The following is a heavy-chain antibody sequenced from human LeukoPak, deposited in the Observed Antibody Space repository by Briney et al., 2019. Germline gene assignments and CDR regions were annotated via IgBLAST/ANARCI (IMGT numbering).Heavy chain of an antibody. CDR3: ASSLREPHAFDI. D-gene: IGHD3-16*01. CDR1: GGSISSGSYY. CDR2: IYTSGST. Sequence: SQTLSLTCTVSGGSISSGSYYWSWIRQPAGKGLEWIGRIYTSGSTNYNPSLKSRVTISVDTSKNQFSLKLSSVTAADTAVYYCASSLREPHAFDIWGQGTMVTVSS. V-gene: IGHV4-61*02. J-gene: IGHJ3*02.